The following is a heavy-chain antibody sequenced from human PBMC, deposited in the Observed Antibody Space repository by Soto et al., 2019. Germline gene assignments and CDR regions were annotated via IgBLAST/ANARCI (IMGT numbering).Heavy chain of an antibody. Sequence: SQPLSLTCAISGDSVSSNSAAWNWIRQSPSRGLEWLGRTYYRSKWYNDYAVSVKSRITINPDTSKNQFSLQLNSVTPEDTAVYYCAASYSSSWYYYYYYGMDVWGQGTTVTVSS. CDR1: GDSVSSNSAA. J-gene: IGHJ6*02. D-gene: IGHD6-13*01. V-gene: IGHV6-1*01. CDR3: AASYSSSWYYYYYYGMDV. CDR2: TYYRSKWYN.